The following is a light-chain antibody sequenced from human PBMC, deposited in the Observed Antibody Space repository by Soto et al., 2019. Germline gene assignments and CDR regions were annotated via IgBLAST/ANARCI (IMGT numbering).Light chain of an antibody. V-gene: IGKV1-5*01. CDR3: QQYNSYSLFT. CDR1: QSISSW. Sequence: DIQMTQSPSTLSASVGDRVTITCRASQSISSWLAWYQQKPGKAPKLLIYDASSLESGVPPRFSGSGSGTEFTLPISSLQPDDFATYYCQQYNSYSLFTFGPGTKVDIK. J-gene: IGKJ3*01. CDR2: DAS.